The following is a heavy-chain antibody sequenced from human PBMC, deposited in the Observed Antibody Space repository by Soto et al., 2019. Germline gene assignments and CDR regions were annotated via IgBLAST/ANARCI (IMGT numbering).Heavy chain of an antibody. J-gene: IGHJ6*02. CDR2: ISGSGGST. CDR3: AKGTKYSSGWYPYYYYGMDV. V-gene: IGHV3-23*01. CDR1: GFTFSSYA. D-gene: IGHD6-19*01. Sequence: LRLSCAASGFTFSSYAMSWVRQAPGKGLEWVSAISGSGGSTYYADSVKGRFTISRDNSKNTLYLQMNSLRAEDTAVYYCAKGTKYSSGWYPYYYYGMDVWGQGTTVTVSS.